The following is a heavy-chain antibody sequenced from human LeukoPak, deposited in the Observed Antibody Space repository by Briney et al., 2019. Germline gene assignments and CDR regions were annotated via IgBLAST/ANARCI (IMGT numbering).Heavy chain of an antibody. CDR1: GGSLSGYY. J-gene: IGHJ5*02. V-gene: IGHV4-34*01. CDR3: ARVHERNWFDP. Sequence: SETLSLTCAAYGGSLSGYYWSWTRQPPGKGLEWIGEINHGGSTNYNPSLKSRVTISVDTSKNQFSLKLSSATAADTAVYYCARVHERNWFDPWGQGTLVTVSS. CDR2: INHGGST.